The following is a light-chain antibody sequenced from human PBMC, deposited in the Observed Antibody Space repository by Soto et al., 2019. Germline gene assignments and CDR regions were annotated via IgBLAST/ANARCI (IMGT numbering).Light chain of an antibody. CDR3: QQYNNWPSWT. CDR1: QSVNNN. J-gene: IGKJ1*01. V-gene: IGKV3-15*01. Sequence: EIVMTQSPVTLSVSPGERATLSCRASQSVNNNLAWYQQKPSQPPRLLIYGASTRATGFPARFSGSGSGTEFTLTISSLQSEDSSVYYCQQYNNWPSWTFGQGTKVQIK. CDR2: GAS.